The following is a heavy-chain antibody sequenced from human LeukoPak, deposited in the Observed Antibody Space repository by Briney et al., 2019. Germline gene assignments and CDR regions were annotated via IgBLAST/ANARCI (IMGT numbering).Heavy chain of an antibody. CDR3: ARDSSEELRFLEWFGSFDP. CDR2: IIPIFGTA. D-gene: IGHD3-3*01. V-gene: IGHV1-69*05. CDR1: GGTFSSYA. J-gene: IGHJ5*02. Sequence: SVKVSSKASGGTFSSYAISLVREAPGQGLEWMGRIIPIFGTANYAQKFQGRVTITTDESTSTAYMELSSLRSEDTAVSYCARDSSEELRFLEWFGSFDPWGQGTLVTVSS.